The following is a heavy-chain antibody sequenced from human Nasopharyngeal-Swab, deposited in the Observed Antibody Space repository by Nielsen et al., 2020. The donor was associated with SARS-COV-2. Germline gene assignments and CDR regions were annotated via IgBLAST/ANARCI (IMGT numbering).Heavy chain of an antibody. Sequence: GESLKISCAASGFTFSSYAMHWVRQAPGKGLEWVAVISYDGSNKYYADSVKGRFTISRDNSKNTLYLQMNSLRAEDTAVYYCARGLKHSSGWYSYYYYGMDVWGQGTTVTVSS. CDR1: GFTFSSYA. V-gene: IGHV3-30-3*01. CDR2: ISYDGSNK. CDR3: ARGLKHSSGWYSYYYYGMDV. D-gene: IGHD6-19*01. J-gene: IGHJ6*02.